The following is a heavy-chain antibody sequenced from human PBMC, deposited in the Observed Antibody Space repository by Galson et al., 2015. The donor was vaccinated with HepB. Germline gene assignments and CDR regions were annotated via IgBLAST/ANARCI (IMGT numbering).Heavy chain of an antibody. V-gene: IGHV5-51*01. Sequence: QSGAEVKKPEESLKISCKGSGYSFTSYWIGWVRQMPGKGLEWMGIIYPGDSDTRYSPSFQGQVTISADKSISTAYLQWSSLKASDTAMYYCARHFQAYYYDSSGYYPDYWGQGTLVTVSS. D-gene: IGHD3-22*01. J-gene: IGHJ4*02. CDR2: IYPGDSDT. CDR3: ARHFQAYYYDSSGYYPDY. CDR1: GYSFTSYW.